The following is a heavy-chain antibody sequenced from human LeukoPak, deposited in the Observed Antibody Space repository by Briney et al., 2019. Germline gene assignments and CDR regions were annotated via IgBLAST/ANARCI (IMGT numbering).Heavy chain of an antibody. CDR2: ISGSGGST. V-gene: IGHV3-23*01. CDR3: AKPHSKAPYDILTGYYIGAYYYYYMDV. J-gene: IGHJ6*03. CDR1: GFTFSSYS. Sequence: PGGSLRLSCVGSGFTFSSYSMNWVRQAPGKGLEWVSAISGSGGSTYYADSVKGRFTISRDNSKNTLYLQMNSLRAEDTAVYYCAKPHSKAPYDILTGYYIGAYYYYYMDVWGKGTTVTISS. D-gene: IGHD3-9*01.